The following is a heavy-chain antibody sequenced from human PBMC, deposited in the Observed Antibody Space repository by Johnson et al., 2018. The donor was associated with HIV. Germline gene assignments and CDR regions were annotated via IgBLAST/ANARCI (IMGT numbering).Heavy chain of an antibody. V-gene: IGHV3-13*01. Sequence: VQVVESGGGLVQPGGSLRLSCAASGFTFSRYDMHWVRQATGKGLEWVSGIGTAGDTYYPGSVKGRFTISRENAKNSFYLQMNSLRAGDTAVYYCARLRAEAQFDAFDIWGQGTMVTVSS. CDR3: ARLRAEAQFDAFDI. D-gene: IGHD5-24*01. CDR1: GFTFSRYD. J-gene: IGHJ3*02. CDR2: IGTAGDT.